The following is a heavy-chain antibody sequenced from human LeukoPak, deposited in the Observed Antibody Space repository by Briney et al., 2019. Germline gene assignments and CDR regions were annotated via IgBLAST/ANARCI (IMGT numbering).Heavy chain of an antibody. D-gene: IGHD6-19*01. Sequence: PGGSLRLSCAASGFTFSSYAMSWVRQAPGKGLEWVSVIYSGGSACYADSVKGRFTISRGNSKNTLYLQMNSLRAEDTAVYYCARNGQWLDGYYFDYWGQGTLVTVSS. V-gene: IGHV3-53*01. CDR1: GFTFSSYA. CDR2: IYSGGSA. J-gene: IGHJ4*02. CDR3: ARNGQWLDGYYFDY.